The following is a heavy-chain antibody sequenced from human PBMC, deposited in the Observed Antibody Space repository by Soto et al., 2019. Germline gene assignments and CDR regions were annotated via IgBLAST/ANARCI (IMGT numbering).Heavy chain of an antibody. CDR2: IGGSGGST. CDR1: GFTFSSYA. CDR3: ARELDGIDV. J-gene: IGHJ6*02. Sequence: PGGSLRLSCAASGFTFSSYAMSWVRQAPGKGLEWVSVIGGSGGSTYYADSVKGRFATSRDNSKNSLYLQMNSLRAEDTAVYYCARELDGIDVWGQGTTVTVSS. V-gene: IGHV3-23*01.